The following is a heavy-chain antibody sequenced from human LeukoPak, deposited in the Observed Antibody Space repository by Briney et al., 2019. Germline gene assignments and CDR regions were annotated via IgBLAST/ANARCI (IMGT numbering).Heavy chain of an antibody. D-gene: IGHD3-22*01. V-gene: IGHV6-1*01. CDR1: GDSVSSNSAA. J-gene: IGHJ4*02. CDR3: ARGSHYYDSSGYYYVPPHFDY. Sequence: SRTLSLTCAISGDSVSSNSAAWNWIRQSPSRGLEWLGRTYYRSKWYNDYAVSVKSRITINPDTSKNQFSLQLNSVTPEDMAVYYCARGSHYYDSSGYYYVPPHFDYWGQGTLVTVSS. CDR2: TYYRSKWYN.